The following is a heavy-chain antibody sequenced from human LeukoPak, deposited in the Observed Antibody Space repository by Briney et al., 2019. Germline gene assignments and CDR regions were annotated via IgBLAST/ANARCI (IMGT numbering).Heavy chain of an antibody. CDR2: INPSGGST. J-gene: IGHJ5*02. CDR1: GYSFTSYY. Sequence: ASVKVSCKASGYSFTSYYMHWVRQAPGQGLEWMGIINPSGGSTSYAQKFQGRVTMTRDMSTSTDYMELSSLRSEDTAVYYCARDNSVGDTAWWFDPWGQGTLVTVSS. CDR3: ARDNSVGDTAWWFDP. D-gene: IGHD1-26*01. V-gene: IGHV1-46*01.